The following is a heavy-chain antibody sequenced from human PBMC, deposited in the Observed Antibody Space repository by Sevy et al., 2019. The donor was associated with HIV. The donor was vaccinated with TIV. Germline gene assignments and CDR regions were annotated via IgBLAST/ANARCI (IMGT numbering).Heavy chain of an antibody. Sequence: VGSLRLSCAASGFTFSSYAMSWVRQAPGKGLEWVSAISCSGGSTYYADSVKGRFTISRDNSKNTLYLQMNSLRAEDTAVYYCAKVGYCSSTSCYGRLFDYWGQGTLVTVSS. V-gene: IGHV3-23*01. CDR1: GFTFSSYA. CDR2: ISCSGGST. J-gene: IGHJ4*02. D-gene: IGHD2-2*01. CDR3: AKVGYCSSTSCYGRLFDY.